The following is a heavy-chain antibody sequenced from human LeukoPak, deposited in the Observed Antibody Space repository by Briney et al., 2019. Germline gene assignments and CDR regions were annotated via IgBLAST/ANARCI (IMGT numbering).Heavy chain of an antibody. V-gene: IGHV3-21*01. Sequence: GGSLRLSCAASGFTFSSYSTNWVRQAPGKGLEWVSSISSSSSYIYYADSVKGRFTISRDNAKNSLYLQMNSLRAEDTAVYYCAREDCSSTSCYTSIDYWGQGTLVTVSS. CDR3: AREDCSSTSCYTSIDY. J-gene: IGHJ4*02. CDR1: GFTFSSYS. CDR2: ISSSSSYI. D-gene: IGHD2-2*02.